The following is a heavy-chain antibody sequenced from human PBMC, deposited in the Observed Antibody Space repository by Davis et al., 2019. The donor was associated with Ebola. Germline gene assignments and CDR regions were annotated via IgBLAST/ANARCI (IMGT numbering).Heavy chain of an antibody. CDR1: GGSISSYY. Sequence: SETLSLTCTVSGGSISSYYWSWIRQPPGKGLEWIGYIYYSGSTNYNPSLKSRVTISVGTSKNQFSLKLSSVTAADTAVYYCARQARLSLDYWGQGTLVTVSS. D-gene: IGHD6-19*01. V-gene: IGHV4-59*08. CDR2: IYYSGST. J-gene: IGHJ4*02. CDR3: ARQARLSLDY.